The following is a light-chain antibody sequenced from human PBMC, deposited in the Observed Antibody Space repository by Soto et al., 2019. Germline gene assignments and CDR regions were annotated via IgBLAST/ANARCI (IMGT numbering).Light chain of an antibody. V-gene: IGKV3-11*01. Sequence: EIVLTRAPATLCLSTVERANLSCRASPSVTNYLAWYQQKPGQAPRLLIYGAFNRATGIPDRFSGSGSGTDFTLPISRLEPEDFAAYYCQQRNIWPPVNFGKGPRLAIK. CDR3: QQRNIWPPVN. CDR1: PSVTNY. J-gene: IGKJ5*01. CDR2: GAF.